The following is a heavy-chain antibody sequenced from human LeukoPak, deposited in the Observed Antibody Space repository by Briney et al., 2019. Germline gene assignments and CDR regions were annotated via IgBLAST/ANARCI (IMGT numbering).Heavy chain of an antibody. J-gene: IGHJ4*02. V-gene: IGHV4-30-4*08. CDR2: IYYSGST. CDR3: ARERGYSYVGY. D-gene: IGHD5-18*01. CDR1: GGSFSGYY. Sequence: SETLSLTCAVYGGSFSGYYWSWIRQPPGKGLEWIGYIYYSGSTYYNPSLKSRVTISVDTSKNQFSLKLGSVTAADTAVYYCARERGYSYVGYWGQGTLVTVSS.